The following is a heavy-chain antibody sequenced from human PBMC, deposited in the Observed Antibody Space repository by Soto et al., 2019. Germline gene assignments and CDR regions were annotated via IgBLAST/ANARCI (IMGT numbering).Heavy chain of an antibody. CDR3: ARYRRGAVAGYTLDN. J-gene: IGHJ4*02. CDR2: VYNSGST. CDR1: GGSISSNY. V-gene: IGHV4-59*01. D-gene: IGHD6-13*01. Sequence: SETLSLTCTVSGGSISSNYWTWIRQPPGKGLEWIGYVYNSGSTNYNPSLKSRVTISEDTSKSQFSLKVNSMTAADTAVYYCARYRRGAVAGYTLDNWGQGSLVTVSS.